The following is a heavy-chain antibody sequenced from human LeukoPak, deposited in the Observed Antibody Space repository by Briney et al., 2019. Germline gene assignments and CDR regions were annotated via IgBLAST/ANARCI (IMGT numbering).Heavy chain of an antibody. CDR3: ASGYCSSTSCYDPYYYYYMDV. CDR2: INPNSGGT. J-gene: IGHJ6*03. Sequence: GASVKVSCKASGGTFSSYAISWVRQAPGQGLEWMGRINPNSGGTNYAQKFQGRVTMTRDTSISTAYMELSRLRSDDTAVYYCASGYCSSTSCYDPYYYYYMDVWGKGTTVTVSS. D-gene: IGHD2-2*03. V-gene: IGHV1-2*06. CDR1: GGTFSSYA.